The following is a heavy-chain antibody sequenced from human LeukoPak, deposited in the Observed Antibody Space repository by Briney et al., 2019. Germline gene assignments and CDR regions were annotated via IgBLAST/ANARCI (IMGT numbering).Heavy chain of an antibody. D-gene: IGHD1-1*01. V-gene: IGHV3-30*02. CDR1: GFTFSSYG. J-gene: IGHJ4*02. Sequence: GGSLRLSCAASGFTFSSYGMHWVRQAPGKGLEWVAFIRYDGSNKYYADSVKGRFTISRDNSKNTLYLQMNSLRAEDTAVYYCAKDLTTGTLSFDYWGQGTLVTVSS. CDR2: IRYDGSNK. CDR3: AKDLTTGTLSFDY.